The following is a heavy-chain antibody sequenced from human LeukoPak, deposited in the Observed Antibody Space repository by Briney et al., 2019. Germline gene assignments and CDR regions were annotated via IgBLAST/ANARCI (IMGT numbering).Heavy chain of an antibody. CDR1: GFTFSDYY. V-gene: IGHV3-11*04. J-gene: IGHJ4*02. CDR3: ARPPTVTTAGYYFGY. Sequence: GGSLRLSCAASGFTFSDYYMSWIRQAPGKGLEWVSYIGSSGSPIYYADSVRGRFTISRDNAKNSLYLQVNSLRAEDTAVYYCARPPTVTTAGYYFGYWGQGALVTVSS. D-gene: IGHD4-17*01. CDR2: IGSSGSPI.